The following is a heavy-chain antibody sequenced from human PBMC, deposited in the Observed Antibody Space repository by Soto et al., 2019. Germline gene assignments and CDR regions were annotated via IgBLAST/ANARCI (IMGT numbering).Heavy chain of an antibody. D-gene: IGHD6-6*01. V-gene: IGHV3-30*18. CDR2: ISYDGSNK. CDR3: AKDLRIAARPDYCYYYGMDV. Sequence: PGGSLRLSCAASGFTFSSYGMHWFRQAPGKGLEWVAVISYDGSNKYYADSVKGRFTISRDNSKNTLYLQMNSLRAEDTAVYYCAKDLRIAARPDYCYYYGMDVWGQGTTVTVSS. CDR1: GFTFSSYG. J-gene: IGHJ6*02.